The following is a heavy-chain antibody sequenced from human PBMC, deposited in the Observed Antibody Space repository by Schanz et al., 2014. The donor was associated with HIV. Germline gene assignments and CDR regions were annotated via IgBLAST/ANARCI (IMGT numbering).Heavy chain of an antibody. CDR2: INHSGST. J-gene: IGHJ5*02. CDR3: ARGIRQSRRDCRSPNCNTGWFDP. CDR1: GGSFSDYY. Sequence: QVQLQQWGAGLLKPSETLSLTCAVYGGSFSDYYWSWIRQPPGKGLEWIGEINHSGSTNYNPSLSSRVTISGDTSKRQFPISWRLLTAADPAVYSCARGIRQSRRDCRSPNCNTGWFDPWGQGILVTVSS. V-gene: IGHV4-34*01. D-gene: IGHD2-2*02.